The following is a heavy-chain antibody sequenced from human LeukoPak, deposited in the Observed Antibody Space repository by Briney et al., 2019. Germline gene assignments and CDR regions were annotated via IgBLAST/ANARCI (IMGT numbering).Heavy chain of an antibody. Sequence: SGTLSLTCAVSGGSISSSNWWSWVRQPPGKGLEWIGEIYHSASTNYNPSLKSRVTISVDKSKNQFSLKLSSVTAADTAVYYCARGLLWFGESYDAFDIWGQGTMVTVSS. CDR2: IYHSAST. D-gene: IGHD3-10*01. CDR3: ARGLLWFGESYDAFDI. CDR1: GGSISSSNW. J-gene: IGHJ3*02. V-gene: IGHV4-4*02.